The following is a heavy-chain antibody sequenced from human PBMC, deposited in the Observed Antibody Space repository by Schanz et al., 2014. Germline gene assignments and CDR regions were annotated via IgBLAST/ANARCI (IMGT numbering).Heavy chain of an antibody. J-gene: IGHJ6*02. D-gene: IGHD2-2*01. CDR2: ISGSGGST. Sequence: EVQLVESGGGVVQPGRSLRLSCAASGFTFTTHSMTWVRQAPGKGLEWVSGISGSGGSTYYADSVKGRFTVFRDNSKRTLYLEINDPRAEDTAVYYCAKDSCSSTTCYGYGMDVWGQGSTVTVSS. CDR3: AKDSCSSTTCYGYGMDV. V-gene: IGHV3-23*04. CDR1: GFTFTTHS.